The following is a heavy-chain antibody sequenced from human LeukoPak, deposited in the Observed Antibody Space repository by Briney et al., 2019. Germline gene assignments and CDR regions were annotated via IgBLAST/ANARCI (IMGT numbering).Heavy chain of an antibody. CDR3: ARDSKRWLSNDY. J-gene: IGHJ4*02. Sequence: PWEPLSLPCRVSGPSISSYYWSWLRRPPGKALEGVGPFYTSGITNYNASLKSRVTMSVDTSKNQFSLKLSSVTAGDTAVYYCARDSKRWLSNDYWGQGPLSPSPQ. V-gene: IGHV4-4*07. D-gene: IGHD5-24*01. CDR1: GPSISSYY. CDR2: FYTSGIT.